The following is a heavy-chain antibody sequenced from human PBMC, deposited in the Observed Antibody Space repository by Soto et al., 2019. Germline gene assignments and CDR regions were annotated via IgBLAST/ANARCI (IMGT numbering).Heavy chain of an antibody. Sequence: GESLKISCKVSGYSFTSHWITWVRQMPGKGLEWMGRIDPTDSYINYSPSFRGHVTISSDKSIGTAYLQWSSLKASDTAMYYCARLGYYGSGNSFGNFDYWGQGTLVTVSS. CDR1: GYSFTSHW. J-gene: IGHJ4*02. CDR2: IDPTDSYI. CDR3: ARLGYYGSGNSFGNFDY. D-gene: IGHD3-10*01. V-gene: IGHV5-10-1*01.